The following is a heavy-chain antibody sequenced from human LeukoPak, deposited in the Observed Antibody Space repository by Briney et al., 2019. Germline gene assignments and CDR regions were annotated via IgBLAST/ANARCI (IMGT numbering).Heavy chain of an antibody. D-gene: IGHD6-19*01. V-gene: IGHV3-48*04. Sequence: GGSLRLSCAASGITFSRSWMSWVRQAPGKGLEWVSYISGSGKTIYYADSVKGRFTISRDNAKNSLYLQMDSLRVEDTAVYYCARDGSSGRYYFDYWGQGTLVTVSS. CDR2: ISGSGKTI. CDR1: GITFSRSW. CDR3: ARDGSSGRYYFDY. J-gene: IGHJ4*02.